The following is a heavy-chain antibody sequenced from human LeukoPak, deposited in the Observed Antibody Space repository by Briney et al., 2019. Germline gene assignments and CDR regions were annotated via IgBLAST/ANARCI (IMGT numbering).Heavy chain of an antibody. CDR3: ARASYSYDINGWVPFDY. CDR2: IYTSGST. V-gene: IGHV4-61*02. D-gene: IGHD3-22*01. CDR1: GGSISNDSYY. J-gene: IGHJ4*02. Sequence: PSETLSLTCTVSGGSISNDSYYWSWVRQPAGKGLEWIGRIYTSGSTNYNPSLKSRVTISVDTSKNQFSLKLSSVTAADTAVYYCARASYSYDINGWVPFDYWGQGTLVTVSS.